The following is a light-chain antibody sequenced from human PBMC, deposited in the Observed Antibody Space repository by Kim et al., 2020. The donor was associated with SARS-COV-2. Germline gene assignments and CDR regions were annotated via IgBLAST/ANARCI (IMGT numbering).Light chain of an antibody. CDR2: GKN. CDR1: SLRSYY. V-gene: IGLV3-19*01. J-gene: IGLJ2*01. CDR3: NSRDKNKNVL. Sequence: VALGQTVRITCQRDSLRSYYATWYQQKPGQAPIVVIYGKNNRPSGIPDRFSGSSSGNTASLTITGTQAGDEADYYCNSRDKNKNVLFGGGTQLTVL.